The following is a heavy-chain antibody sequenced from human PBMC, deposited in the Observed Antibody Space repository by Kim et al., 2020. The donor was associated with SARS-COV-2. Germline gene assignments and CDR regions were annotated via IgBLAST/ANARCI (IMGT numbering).Heavy chain of an antibody. D-gene: IGHD2-15*01. CDR2: IKQDGSEK. V-gene: IGHV3-7*01. CDR3: ARAVGLGYCSGGSCPTAFDY. Sequence: GGSLRLSCAASGFTFSSYWMSWVRQAPGKGLEWVANIKQDGSEKYYVDSVKGRFTISRDNAKNSLYLQMNSLRAEDTAVYYCARAVGLGYCSGGSCPTAFDYWGQGTLVTVSS. J-gene: IGHJ4*02. CDR1: GFTFSSYW.